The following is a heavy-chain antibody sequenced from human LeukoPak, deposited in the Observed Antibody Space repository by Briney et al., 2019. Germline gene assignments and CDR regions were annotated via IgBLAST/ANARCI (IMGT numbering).Heavy chain of an antibody. V-gene: IGHV3-7*03. CDR3: ARSIPYGTTWYGRSDY. CDR2: IKPDGTTK. D-gene: IGHD6-13*01. CDR1: GSPLSSYS. J-gene: IGHJ4*02. Sequence: GGSLRLSCAASGSPLSSYSMTWVRQAPGKGLEWVANIKPDGTTKFYVDSVKGRFTISRDSALNSLYLQMNSLRAEDTAIYYCARSIPYGTTWYGRSDYWGQGTLVTVSS.